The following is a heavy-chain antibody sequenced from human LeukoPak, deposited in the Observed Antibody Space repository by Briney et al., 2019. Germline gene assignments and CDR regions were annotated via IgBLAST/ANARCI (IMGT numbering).Heavy chain of an antibody. D-gene: IGHD3-10*01. Sequence: GASVKVSCKASGYTFTSYYMHWVRQAPGQGLEWMGIINPSGGSTSYAQKFQGRVTMTRDTSTSTVYMELSSLRSEDTAVYYCARGGINMVRGVGVAYNWFDPWGQGTLVTVSS. CDR3: ARGGINMVRGVGVAYNWFDP. CDR1: GYTFTSYY. CDR2: INPSGGST. J-gene: IGHJ5*02. V-gene: IGHV1-46*01.